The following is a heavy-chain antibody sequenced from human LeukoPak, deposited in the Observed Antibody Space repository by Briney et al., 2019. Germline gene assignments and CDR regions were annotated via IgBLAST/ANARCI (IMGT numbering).Heavy chain of an antibody. D-gene: IGHD2-21*02. Sequence: GGSLRLSCAASGFTFSSYSMNWVRQAPGKGLECVSSISSSRSYIYYADSGKGRVTISRDNAKISLTLQMNSLRAEDTAVYYCARASYCGGDCYPRGAFDIWGQGTMVTVSS. CDR2: ISSSRSYI. J-gene: IGHJ3*02. CDR3: ARASYCGGDCYPRGAFDI. CDR1: GFTFSSYS. V-gene: IGHV3-21*01.